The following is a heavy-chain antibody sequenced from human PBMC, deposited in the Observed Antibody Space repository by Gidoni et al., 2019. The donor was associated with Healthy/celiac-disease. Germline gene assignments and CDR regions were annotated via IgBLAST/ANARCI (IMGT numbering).Heavy chain of an antibody. CDR1: GYSFTSYW. J-gene: IGHJ4*02. D-gene: IGHD3-10*01. V-gene: IGHV5-51*01. CDR3: ARLAFFRRRLRDSGSYEDY. Sequence: EVQLVQSGAEVKKPGESLKISCKGSGYSFTSYWIGWVRQMPGKGLEWMGIIYPGDSDTRYSPSFQGQVTISADKSISTAYLQWSSLKASDTAMYYCARLAFFRRRLRDSGSYEDYWGQGTLVTVSS. CDR2: IYPGDSDT.